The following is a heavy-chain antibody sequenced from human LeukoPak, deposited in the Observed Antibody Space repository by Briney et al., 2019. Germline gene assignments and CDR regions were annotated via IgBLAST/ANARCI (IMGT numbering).Heavy chain of an antibody. CDR1: GFTFSDYY. V-gene: IGHV3-11*06. CDR2: ISSSSGYK. CDR3: ATDLTGPEDY. J-gene: IGHJ4*02. Sequence: PGGSLRLSCAASGFTFSDYYMSWIRQTPEKGLEWLSYISSSSGYKNYADSLKGRFTISRDNAKNSVYLQMNSLSAEDTAVYYCATDLTGPEDYWGQGTLVTVSS.